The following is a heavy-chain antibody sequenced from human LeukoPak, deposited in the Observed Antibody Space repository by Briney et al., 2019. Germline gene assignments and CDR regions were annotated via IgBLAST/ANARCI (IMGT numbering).Heavy chain of an antibody. Sequence: GGSLRLSCAASGFAFSSYNMKWVRQAPGKGLEWVSFIDTSSSYIYYADSVKGRFTISRDNSKNSLYLQMDSPRVEDTAVYYCARAGYCSSTSCDGGIDYWGQGTLVTVSS. CDR1: GFAFSSYN. CDR3: ARAGYCSSTSCDGGIDY. D-gene: IGHD2-2*01. J-gene: IGHJ4*02. CDR2: IDTSSSYI. V-gene: IGHV3-21*06.